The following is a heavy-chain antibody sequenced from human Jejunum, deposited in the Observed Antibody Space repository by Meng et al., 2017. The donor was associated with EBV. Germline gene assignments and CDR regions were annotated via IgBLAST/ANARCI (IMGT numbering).Heavy chain of an antibody. Sequence: QGQLGQSGTGVKESGASVKVSCKAAGYTFTDYHLHWVRQAPGQGLEWMGRVNPNSGVTNYAEKFQGRVTMTRDTSISTSYMEVSRLTSDDTAVYYCARPISGYTYYFDYWGQGTLVTVSS. CDR1: GYTFTDYH. CDR3: ARPISGYTYYFDY. J-gene: IGHJ4*02. D-gene: IGHD5-18*01. CDR2: VNPNSGVT. V-gene: IGHV1-2*06.